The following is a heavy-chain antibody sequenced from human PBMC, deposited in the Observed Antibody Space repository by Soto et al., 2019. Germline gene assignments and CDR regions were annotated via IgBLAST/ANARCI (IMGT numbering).Heavy chain of an antibody. D-gene: IGHD5-12*01. CDR2: IKTKTDGGTT. CDR1: GFTFSNAW. V-gene: IGHV3-15*07. J-gene: IGHJ6*02. CDR3: TTEPGEMATITRYYYGMDV. Sequence: EVQLVESGGGLVKPGGSLRLSCAASGFTFSNAWMNWVRQAPGKGLEWVGRIKTKTDGGTTDYAAPVKGRFTISRDDSKNTLYLQMNSLKTEDTAVYYCTTEPGEMATITRYYYGMDVWGQGTTVTVSS.